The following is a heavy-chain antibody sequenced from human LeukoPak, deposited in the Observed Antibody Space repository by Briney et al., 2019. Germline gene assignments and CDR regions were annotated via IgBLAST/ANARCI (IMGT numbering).Heavy chain of an antibody. Sequence: SQTLSLTCAMSGDSVSSNSAAWNWMRQSPSRGLEWLGRTYYRSNWINDYAVSVKSRMTINPDTSRDKFSLQLNSVTPEDTAVYYCARETTWVRGVINPLDYWGQGTLVTVSS. V-gene: IGHV6-1*01. CDR2: TYYRSNWIN. CDR1: GDSVSSNSAA. D-gene: IGHD3-10*01. J-gene: IGHJ4*02. CDR3: ARETTWVRGVINPLDY.